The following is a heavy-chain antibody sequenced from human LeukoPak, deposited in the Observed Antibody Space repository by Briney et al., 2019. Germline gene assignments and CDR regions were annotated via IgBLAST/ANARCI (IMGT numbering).Heavy chain of an antibody. CDR2: INHSGST. CDR3: ASRADVWASGYTYDY. D-gene: IGHD3-22*01. CDR1: GGSFSGYY. Sequence: PSATLSLTSAVYGGSFSGYYWSWIRQPPGKGLEWIGEINHSGSTNYNPSLKSRVTISVDTSKNQFSLKLSSVTAADTAVYYCASRADVWASGYTYDYWGQGTLVTVSS. J-gene: IGHJ4*02. V-gene: IGHV4-34*01.